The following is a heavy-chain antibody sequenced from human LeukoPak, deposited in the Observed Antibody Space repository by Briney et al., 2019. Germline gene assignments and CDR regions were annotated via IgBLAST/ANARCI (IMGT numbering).Heavy chain of an antibody. CDR2: ISDDGSGT. V-gene: IGHV3-23*01. CDR3: AKARSLQPYVGIDG. CDR1: GFTFSSYG. Sequence: GGSLRLSCAASGFTFSSYGMSWVRQAPGKGLEWVSNISDDGSGTYYVDSVKGRFTISRDNSKNTLYLQMNSLRAEDTAVYYCAKARSLQPYVGIDGWGKGTTVTVSS. J-gene: IGHJ6*04. D-gene: IGHD1-26*01.